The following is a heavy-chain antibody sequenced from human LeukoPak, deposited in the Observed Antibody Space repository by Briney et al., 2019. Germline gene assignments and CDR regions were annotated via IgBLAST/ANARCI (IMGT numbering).Heavy chain of an antibody. V-gene: IGHV3-23*01. Sequence: GGSLRLSCAASGFTFSSYAMSWVRHSPGKGLEWVSAISGSGGSTYYADSVKGRFTISRDNSKNTMYLQMNSLRAEDTAVYYCARKSSFDYWGQGTLVTVSS. J-gene: IGHJ4*02. CDR2: ISGSGGST. D-gene: IGHD6-6*01. CDR3: ARKSSFDY. CDR1: GFTFSSYA.